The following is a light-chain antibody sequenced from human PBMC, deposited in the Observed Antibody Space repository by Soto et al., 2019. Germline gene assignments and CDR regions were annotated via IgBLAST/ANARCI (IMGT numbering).Light chain of an antibody. CDR2: GAS. CDR3: QQYSNVTRLS. V-gene: IGKV3-15*01. Sequence: EIGLTQSPGTLSLSPGERATLSCRASQSVSSSYLAWYQQKPGQTPRVLIYGASTRAIGIPARFSGSGFGTEFTLTISSLQSEDFVVYYCQQYSNVTRLSFGGGTKVDI. CDR1: QSVSSSY. J-gene: IGKJ4*01.